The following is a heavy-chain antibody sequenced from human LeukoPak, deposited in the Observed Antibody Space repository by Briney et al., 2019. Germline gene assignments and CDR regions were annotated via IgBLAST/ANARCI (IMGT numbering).Heavy chain of an antibody. CDR3: VKHVGSRWSNNRFDP. D-gene: IGHD6-13*01. V-gene: IGHV3-23*01. CDR1: GFTFTNYA. CDR2: ISGSAGTT. Sequence: GGSLRLSCAASGFTFTNYAMSWVRQAPGKGLEWVSAISGSAGTTYHADSVKGRFTISRDNSNNTVYLQMNSLRVGDTALYYCVKHVGSRWSNNRFDPWGQGTLVTVS. J-gene: IGHJ5*02.